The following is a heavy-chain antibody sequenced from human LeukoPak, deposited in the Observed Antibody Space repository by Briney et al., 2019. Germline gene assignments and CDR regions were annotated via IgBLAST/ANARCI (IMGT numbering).Heavy chain of an antibody. CDR1: GFTFSSYA. J-gene: IGHJ4*02. CDR3: AKADRGWGVITKD. V-gene: IGHV3-23*01. D-gene: IGHD3-10*01. Sequence: GGSPRLSCAASGFTFSSYAMSWVRQAPGKGLEWVSAITGNGDSVYYADSVKGRFTISRDNSKNTLYLQMNSLRAEDAAVYYCAKADRGWGVITKDWGQGTLVTVSS. CDR2: ITGNGDSV.